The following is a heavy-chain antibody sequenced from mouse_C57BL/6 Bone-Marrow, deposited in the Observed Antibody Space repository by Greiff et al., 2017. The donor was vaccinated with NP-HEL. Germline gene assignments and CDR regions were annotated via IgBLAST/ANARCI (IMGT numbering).Heavy chain of an antibody. CDR2: ISDGGSYT. CDR1: GFTFSSYA. Sequence: EVMLVESGGGLVKPGGSLQLSCAASGFTFSSYAMSWVRQTPEKRLEWVATISDGGSYTYYPDNVKGRFTISRDNAKNNLYLQMSHLKSEDTAMYYCARELLGFAYWGQGTLVTVSA. V-gene: IGHV5-4*01. J-gene: IGHJ3*01. D-gene: IGHD1-1*01. CDR3: ARELLGFAY.